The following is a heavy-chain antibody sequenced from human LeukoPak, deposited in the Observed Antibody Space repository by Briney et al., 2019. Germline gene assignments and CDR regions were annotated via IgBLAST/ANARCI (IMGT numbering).Heavy chain of an antibody. CDR1: GGTFSSYA. Sequence: ASVRVSCKASGGTFSSYAISWVRQAPGQGPEWMGWISVYNGYTNSAQKLQGRVTMTTDTSTSTAYMELRSLRSDDTAVYYCARDGRGYSGYDPRFDYWGQGTLVSVSS. CDR2: ISVYNGYT. CDR3: ARDGRGYSGYDPRFDY. V-gene: IGHV1-18*01. J-gene: IGHJ4*02. D-gene: IGHD5-12*01.